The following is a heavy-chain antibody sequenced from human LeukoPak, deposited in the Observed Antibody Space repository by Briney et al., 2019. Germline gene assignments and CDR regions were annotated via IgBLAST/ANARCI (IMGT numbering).Heavy chain of an antibody. V-gene: IGHV3-9*01. D-gene: IGHD6-19*01. CDR3: AKVRGTYSSGYFFDY. CDR1: GFTFDNYA. CDR2: ISWNSGYI. J-gene: IGHJ4*02. Sequence: GGSLRLSCAASGFTFDNYAMHWVRQAPGKGLEWLSIISWNSGYIGYADSVKGRFTISRDNAKKSLDLQINSLRAEDTAFYYCAKVRGTYSSGYFFDYWGQGTLVTVSS.